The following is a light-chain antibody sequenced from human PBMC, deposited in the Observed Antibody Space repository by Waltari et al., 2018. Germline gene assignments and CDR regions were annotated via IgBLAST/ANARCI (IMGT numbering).Light chain of an antibody. V-gene: IGKV1-5*03. J-gene: IGKJ4*01. CDR2: KAS. CDR3: QQYNSYSLLT. CDR1: QSISNW. Sequence: DIQMTQSPYTLSAAVRDRVIITGRASQSISNWLAWYQQKPGKAPKLLIYKASSLESGVPSRFSGSGSGTVFTLTISSLQPDDFATYYCQQYNSYSLLTFGGGTKVEIK.